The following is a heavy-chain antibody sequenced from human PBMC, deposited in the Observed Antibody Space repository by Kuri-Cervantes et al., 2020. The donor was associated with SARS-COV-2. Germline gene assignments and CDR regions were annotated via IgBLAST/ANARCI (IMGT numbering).Heavy chain of an antibody. CDR3: ARDRRRDDFWSGYSIKFKYYYYGMDV. CDR2: ISSNGGST. V-gene: IGHV3-64D*08. J-gene: IGHJ6*02. D-gene: IGHD3-3*01. Sequence: GGSLRLSCSASGFTFSSYAMHWVRQAPGKGLEYVSAISSNGGSTYYADSVKGRFTISRDNSKNTLYLQMSSLRAEDTAVYYCARDRRRDDFWSGYSIKFKYYYYGMDVWGQGTTVTVSS. CDR1: GFTFSSYA.